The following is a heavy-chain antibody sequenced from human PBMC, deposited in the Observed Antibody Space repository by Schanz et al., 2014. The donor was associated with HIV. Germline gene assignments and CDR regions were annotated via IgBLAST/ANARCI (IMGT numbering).Heavy chain of an antibody. CDR1: GFTFSTYA. V-gene: IGHV3-23*01. J-gene: IGHJ3*02. Sequence: EVQLLESGGGVVQPGGSLRLSCAASGFTFSTYAMTWVRQTPGKGLEWVASIHGGGGMPFYADFVKGRFTVSRDNSKTTLYLQMDSLRAEDTAVYFCARDVAGCSGTSCYSDAFDIWGQGTLVTVSS. D-gene: IGHD2-2*01. CDR3: ARDVAGCSGTSCYSDAFDI. CDR2: IHGGGGMP.